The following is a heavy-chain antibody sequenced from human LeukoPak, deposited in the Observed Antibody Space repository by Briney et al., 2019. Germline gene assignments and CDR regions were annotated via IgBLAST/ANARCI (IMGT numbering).Heavy chain of an antibody. D-gene: IGHD2-15*01. V-gene: IGHV4-61*02. CDR1: GGSISSGSYY. Sequence: PSQTLSLTCTVSGGSISSGSYYWSWIRQPAGKGLEWIGRIYTSGSTNYNPSLKSRVTISVDTSKNQFSLKLSSVTAADTAVYYCARGGGKALYCSGGSCYSAQGTYYFDSWGQGTLVTVSS. CDR3: ARGGGKALYCSGGSCYSAQGTYYFDS. CDR2: IYTSGST. J-gene: IGHJ4*02.